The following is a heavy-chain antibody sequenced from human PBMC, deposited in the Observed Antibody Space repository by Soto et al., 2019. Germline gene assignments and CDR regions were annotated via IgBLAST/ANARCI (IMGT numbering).Heavy chain of an antibody. CDR1: GGTFSSYA. CDR2: IIPIFGTA. Sequence: QVQLVQSGAEVKKPGSSVKVSCKASGGTFSSYAISWVRQAPGQGLEWMGGIIPIFGTANYAQKFQGRVTITADKSTSTAYMELSSLRSEDTAVYYCARDSSTIVGVVGEHNWFDPWGQGTLVTVSS. J-gene: IGHJ5*02. D-gene: IGHD3-3*01. CDR3: ARDSSTIVGVVGEHNWFDP. V-gene: IGHV1-69*06.